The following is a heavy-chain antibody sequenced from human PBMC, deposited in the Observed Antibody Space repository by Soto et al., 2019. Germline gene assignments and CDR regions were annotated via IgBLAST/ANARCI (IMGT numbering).Heavy chain of an antibody. CDR2: INPSGGST. Sequence: ASVKVSCKASGYTFTSHYMHWVRQAPGQGLEWMGIINPSGGSTSYAQKFQGRVTMTRDTSTSTVYMELSSLRSEDTAVYYCARVVHSRCSGGSCYSGYFDYWGQGTLVTVSS. V-gene: IGHV1-46*01. CDR3: ARVVHSRCSGGSCYSGYFDY. J-gene: IGHJ4*02. D-gene: IGHD2-15*01. CDR1: GYTFTSHY.